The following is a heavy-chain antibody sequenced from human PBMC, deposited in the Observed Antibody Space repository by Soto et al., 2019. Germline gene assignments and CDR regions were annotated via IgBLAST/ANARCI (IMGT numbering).Heavy chain of an antibody. Sequence: ASVKVSCKASGYTFTSYGISWVRQAPGQGLEWMGWISAYNGNTNYAQKLQGRVTMTTDTSTSTAYMELRSLRSDDTAVYYCARDRYYDSSGYRYYYGMDVWCQGTTVTVSS. J-gene: IGHJ6*02. CDR2: ISAYNGNT. CDR1: GYTFTSYG. V-gene: IGHV1-18*01. CDR3: ARDRYYDSSGYRYYYGMDV. D-gene: IGHD3-22*01.